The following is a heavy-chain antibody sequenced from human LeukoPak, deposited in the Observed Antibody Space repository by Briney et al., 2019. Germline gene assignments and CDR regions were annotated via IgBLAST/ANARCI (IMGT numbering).Heavy chain of an antibody. Sequence: PGGSLRLSCAASGFTFSSYAMSWVRQAPGKGLEWVSGISGSGDNTYYADSVKGRFTISRDNARKSLYLQMNSLRAEDTAVYYCARGRDGYNLVDAFDIWGQGTMVTVSS. CDR1: GFTFSSYA. D-gene: IGHD5-24*01. CDR2: ISGSGDNT. V-gene: IGHV3-23*01. J-gene: IGHJ3*02. CDR3: ARGRDGYNLVDAFDI.